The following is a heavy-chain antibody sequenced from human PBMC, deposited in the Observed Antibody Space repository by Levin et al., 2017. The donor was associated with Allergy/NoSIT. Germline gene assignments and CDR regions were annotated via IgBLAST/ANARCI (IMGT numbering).Heavy chain of an antibody. D-gene: IGHD2-2*01. V-gene: IGHV3-7*01. CDR2: INQDRSDT. Sequence: GGSLRLSCAASGFTFSSFWMCWVRQAPGKWLARVAIINQDRSDTYYVHSVKGRVTISRDNARNSLYLQMSSLRAEDAAVYYCAKMGILVSAAFNWFDPWGQGTVVTGSS. J-gene: IGHJ5*02. CDR1: GFTFSSFW. CDR3: AKMGILVSAAFNWFDP.